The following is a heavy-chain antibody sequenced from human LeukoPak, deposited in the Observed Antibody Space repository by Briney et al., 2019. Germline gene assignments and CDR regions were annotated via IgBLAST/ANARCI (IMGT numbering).Heavy chain of an antibody. V-gene: IGHV4-4*02. D-gene: IGHD5-18*01. CDR2: IYHSGST. J-gene: IGHJ4*02. CDR1: GGSISSSNW. Sequence: KPSETLSLTCAVSGGSISSSNWWSWVRQPPGKGLEWIGEIYHSGSTNYNPSLKSRVTISVDKSKNQFSLKLSSVTAADTAVYYCARDSGYSYGYGGVGSWGQGTLVTVSS. CDR3: ARDSGYSYGYGGVGS.